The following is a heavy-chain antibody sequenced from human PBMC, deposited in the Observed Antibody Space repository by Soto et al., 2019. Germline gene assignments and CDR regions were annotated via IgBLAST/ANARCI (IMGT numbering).Heavy chain of an antibody. Sequence: ASVKVSCKTSGYTFTNYYIHWVRQAPGQGLEWMGVINPSGISTTYAQKFQGRVTMTRGTSTSTVYMDLSSLRPEDTAVYFCARVPVSYRAPCSGGSCYLFDYWGQGTLVTVSS. CDR1: GYTFTNYY. J-gene: IGHJ4*02. V-gene: IGHV1-46*01. CDR3: ARVPVSYRAPCSGGSCYLFDY. D-gene: IGHD2-15*01. CDR2: INPSGIST.